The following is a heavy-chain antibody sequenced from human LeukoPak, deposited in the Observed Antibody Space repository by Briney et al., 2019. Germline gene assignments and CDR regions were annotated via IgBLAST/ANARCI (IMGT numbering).Heavy chain of an antibody. CDR2: IYHSGST. Sequence: PSQTLSLTCAVSGGSISSGGYSWSWIRQPPGKGLEWIAYIYHSGSTYYNLSLKSRVTISVDRSKNQFSLKLSSVTAADTAVYYCARDEIAAADQFDYWGQGTLVTVSS. J-gene: IGHJ4*02. V-gene: IGHV4-30-2*01. CDR1: GGSISSGGYS. D-gene: IGHD6-13*01. CDR3: ARDEIAAADQFDY.